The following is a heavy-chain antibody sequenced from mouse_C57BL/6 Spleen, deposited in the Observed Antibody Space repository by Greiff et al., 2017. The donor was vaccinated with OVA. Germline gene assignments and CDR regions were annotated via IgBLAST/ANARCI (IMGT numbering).Heavy chain of an antibody. CDR2: IYPRDGST. J-gene: IGHJ1*03. CDR3: AREGDYERYFDV. D-gene: IGHD2-4*01. Sequence: QVHVKQSAAELVKPGASVKISCKVSGYTFTDHTIHWMKQRPEQGLEWIGYIYPRDGSTKYNEKFKGKATLTADKSSSTAYMQLNSLTSEDSAVYFCAREGDYERYFDVWGTGTTVTVSS. V-gene: IGHV1-78*01. CDR1: GYTFTDHT.